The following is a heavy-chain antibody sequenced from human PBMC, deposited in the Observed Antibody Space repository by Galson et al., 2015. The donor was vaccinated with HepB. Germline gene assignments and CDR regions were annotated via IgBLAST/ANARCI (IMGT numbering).Heavy chain of an antibody. V-gene: IGHV3-43*01. CDR1: GFCLGYYT. Sequence: APRPPCGASGFCLGYYTLHWVHQGPGKGLEWVSLISWDGGSTYYADSVKGRFPISRDNSKNSLYLQMNSLRTEDTALYYCAKTLSSGIAVFPFDYWGQGTLVTVSS. J-gene: IGHJ4*02. CDR2: ISWDGGST. CDR3: AKTLSSGIAVFPFDY. D-gene: IGHD6-19*01.